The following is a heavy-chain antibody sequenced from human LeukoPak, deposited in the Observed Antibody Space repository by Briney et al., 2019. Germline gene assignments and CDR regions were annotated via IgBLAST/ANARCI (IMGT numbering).Heavy chain of an antibody. V-gene: IGHV1-18*01. CDR3: ARAIFGVGGIVDYYYYYMDV. J-gene: IGHJ6*03. D-gene: IGHD3-3*01. Sequence: ASVKVSCKASGYTFTSYGISWVRQAPGQGLEWMGWISAYNGNTNYAQKLQGRVTMTTDTSTSTAYMELRSLRSDDTAVYYCARAIFGVGGIVDYYYYYMDVWGKGTTVTVSS. CDR1: GYTFTSYG. CDR2: ISAYNGNT.